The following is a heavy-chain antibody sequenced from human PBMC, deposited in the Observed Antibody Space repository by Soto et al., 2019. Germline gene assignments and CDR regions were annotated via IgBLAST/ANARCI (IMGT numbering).Heavy chain of an antibody. V-gene: IGHV3-72*01. CDR1: GFTFSDHY. D-gene: IGHD2-21*01. Sequence: EVHLVESGGGLVQPEGSLRLSCAASGFTFSDHYMDWVRKAPGKGLEWVGRIRNKANSYTTEYAASVKGRFTISRDDSRNSLYLQMNSLKTEDTAMYYCTRAGILTTPYYFDYWGQGTLVTVSS. J-gene: IGHJ4*02. CDR2: IRNKANSYTT. CDR3: TRAGILTTPYYFDY.